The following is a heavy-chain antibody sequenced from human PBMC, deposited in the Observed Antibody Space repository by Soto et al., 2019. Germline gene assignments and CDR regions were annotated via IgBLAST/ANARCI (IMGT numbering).Heavy chain of an antibody. Sequence: EVQLVESGGGLVQPGRSLRLSCAASGFTFDDYAMHWVRQAPGKGLEWVSGISWNSGSIGYADSVKGRFTISRDNAKNSLYLKMNSLRAEDTALYYCAKDRVAVGWGGIDYWGQGTLVTVSS. J-gene: IGHJ4*02. CDR1: GFTFDDYA. D-gene: IGHD6-19*01. CDR2: ISWNSGSI. V-gene: IGHV3-9*01. CDR3: AKDRVAVGWGGIDY.